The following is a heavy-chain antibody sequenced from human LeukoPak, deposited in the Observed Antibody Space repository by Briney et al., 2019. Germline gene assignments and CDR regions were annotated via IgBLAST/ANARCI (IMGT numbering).Heavy chain of an antibody. CDR2: INPSGGST. D-gene: IGHD4-11*01. V-gene: IGHV1-46*01. CDR1: GYTFTSYY. J-gene: IGHJ4*02. Sequence: ASVKVSCKASGYTFTSYYMHWVRQAPGQALEWTGIINPSGGSTSYAQKFQGRVTMTRDTSTSTVYMELSSLRSEDTAVYYCARADYSNYNFDYWGQGTLVTVSS. CDR3: ARADYSNYNFDY.